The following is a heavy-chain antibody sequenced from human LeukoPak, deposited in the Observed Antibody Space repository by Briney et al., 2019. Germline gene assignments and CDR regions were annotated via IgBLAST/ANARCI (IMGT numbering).Heavy chain of an antibody. CDR3: AINMDYGMEV. CDR2: ISWNSGSI. J-gene: IGHJ6*02. CDR1: GFTFDDYA. V-gene: IGHV3-9*01. Sequence: GGSLRLSCAASGFTFDDYAMHWGRQAPGKVLEWVSGISWNSGSIGYADSVKGRFTISRDNAKNSLYLQMNSLRAEDTALYYCAINMDYGMEVWGQGTTVTVSS.